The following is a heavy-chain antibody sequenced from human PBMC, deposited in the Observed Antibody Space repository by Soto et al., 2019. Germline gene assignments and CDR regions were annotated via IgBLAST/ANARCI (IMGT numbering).Heavy chain of an antibody. CDR2: IIPIFGTA. Sequence: QVQLVQSGAAVKKPGSSVKVSCKASGGTFSSYAISWVRQARGQGLEWMGGIIPIFGTANYAQKFQGRVTITADEPTSTAYMELSSLRSEDTAVYYCARHVPPAAYYYGLDVWGQGTTVTVSS. CDR1: GGTFSSYA. V-gene: IGHV1-69*12. J-gene: IGHJ6*02. D-gene: IGHD2-2*01. CDR3: ARHVPPAAYYYGLDV.